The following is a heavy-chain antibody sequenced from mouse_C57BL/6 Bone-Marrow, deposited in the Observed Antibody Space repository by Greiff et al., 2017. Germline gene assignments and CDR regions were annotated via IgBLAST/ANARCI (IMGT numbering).Heavy chain of an antibody. V-gene: IGHV14-4*01. Sequence: VQLKQSGAELVRPGASVKLSCTASGFNIKDDYMHWVKQRPEQGLEWIGWIDPENGDTDYASKFQGKATITADTSSNTAYLQLSSLTSEHTAVYYCTTWGVTTYSALDYWGQGTSVTVSS. CDR1: GFNIKDDY. J-gene: IGHJ4*01. CDR2: IDPENGDT. CDR3: TTWGVTTYSALDY. D-gene: IGHD2-2*01.